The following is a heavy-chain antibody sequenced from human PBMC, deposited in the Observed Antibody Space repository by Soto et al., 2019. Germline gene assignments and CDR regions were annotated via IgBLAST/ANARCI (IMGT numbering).Heavy chain of an antibody. CDR1: GFTFTDHY. CDR3: SRLEGG. J-gene: IGHJ4*02. CDR2: SRNKAKSYTT. Sequence: EEQLVESGGDLVQPGGSLTLSCVGSGFTFTDHYMEWVRQAPGKGLEWIARSRNKAKSYTTDYAASVKGRFTISRDLSKNSLYLQMNNLKIEDTAFYYCSRLEGGWGQGTLVTVSS. D-gene: IGHD3-3*01. V-gene: IGHV3-72*01.